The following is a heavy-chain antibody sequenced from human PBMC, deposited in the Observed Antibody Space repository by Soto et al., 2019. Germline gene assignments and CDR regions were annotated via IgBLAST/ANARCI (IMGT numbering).Heavy chain of an antibody. Sequence: GESLKISCKGSGYSFTSYWISWVRQMPGKGLEWMGRIDPSDSYTNYSPSFQGHVTISADKSISTAYLQWSSLKASDTAMYYCARRGEGTGTTYYYYGMDVWGQGTTVTVSS. J-gene: IGHJ6*02. CDR1: GYSFTSYW. D-gene: IGHD1-7*01. V-gene: IGHV5-10-1*01. CDR2: IDPSDSYT. CDR3: ARRGEGTGTTYYYYGMDV.